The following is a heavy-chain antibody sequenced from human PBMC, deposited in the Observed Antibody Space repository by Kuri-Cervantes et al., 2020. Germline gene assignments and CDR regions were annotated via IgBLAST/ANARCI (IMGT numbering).Heavy chain of an antibody. Sequence: GGSLRLSCAASGFTFSSYGMHWVRQAPGKGLEWVAVLWYDGTNKYYADSVKGRFTISRDDSKNTLFLQMNSLRAEDTAVYYCARQQQLAPAAFDFWGQGTPVTVSS. V-gene: IGHV3-33*01. J-gene: IGHJ4*02. D-gene: IGHD6-13*01. CDR1: GFTFSSYG. CDR3: ARQQQLAPAAFDF. CDR2: LWYDGTNK.